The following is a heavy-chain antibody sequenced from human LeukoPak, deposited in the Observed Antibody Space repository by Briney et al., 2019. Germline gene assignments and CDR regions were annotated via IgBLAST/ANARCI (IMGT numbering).Heavy chain of an antibody. V-gene: IGHV3-21*01. CDR1: GFTFSSYS. J-gene: IGHJ4*02. D-gene: IGHD6-19*01. Sequence: GGSLRLSCAASGFTFSSYSMNWVRQAPGKGLEWVSSISSSSSYIYYADSVKGRFTISRDNAKNSLYLQMNSLRAEDTAVYYCARHELFIGSSGGGIDYWGQGTLVTVSS. CDR2: ISSSSSYI. CDR3: ARHELFIGSSGGGIDY.